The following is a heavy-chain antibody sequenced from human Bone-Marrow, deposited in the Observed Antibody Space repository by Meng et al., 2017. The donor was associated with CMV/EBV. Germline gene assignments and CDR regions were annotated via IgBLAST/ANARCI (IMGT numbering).Heavy chain of an antibody. CDR3: ARGGRYSYSWYGFYGF. D-gene: IGHD6-13*01. CDR1: GGSIRSYY. Sequence: SETLSLTCIASGGSIRSYYWSWIRQPPGKGLEWIGYFYNSGITNYNPSLKSRVTISVDTPKTQFSLRLSSVTAADTAVYYCARGGRYSYSWYGFYGFWGPGTLVTVSS. V-gene: IGHV4-59*01. CDR2: FYNSGIT. J-gene: IGHJ4*02.